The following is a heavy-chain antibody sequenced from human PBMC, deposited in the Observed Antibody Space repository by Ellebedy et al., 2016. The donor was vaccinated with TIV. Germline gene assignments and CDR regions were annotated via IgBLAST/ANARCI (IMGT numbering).Heavy chain of an antibody. CDR1: GFTLNTYW. CDR2: IKQDGSEK. Sequence: GGSLRLSCAASGFTLNTYWMSWIRQAPGKGLEWVANIKQDGSEKHYVDSVKGRFTISRDSAKNSLYLQMNDLRAEDTAVYYCARRYFDLWGRGTLVTVSS. V-gene: IGHV3-7*01. J-gene: IGHJ2*01. CDR3: ARRYFDL.